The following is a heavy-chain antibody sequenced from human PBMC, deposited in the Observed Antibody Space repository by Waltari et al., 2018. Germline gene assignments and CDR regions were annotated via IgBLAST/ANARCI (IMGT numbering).Heavy chain of an antibody. Sequence: QVQLQESGPGLVKPSETLSLTCTVSGGSISSYYWSWIRQPPGKGLEWIGYIHYSGSTNYNPSLKSRVTISVDTSKNQFSLKLSSVTAADTAVYYCARGLLREWLTPPYFDYWGQGTLVTVSS. V-gene: IGHV4-59*01. CDR2: IHYSGST. CDR3: ARGLLREWLTPPYFDY. CDR1: GGSISSYY. D-gene: IGHD3-3*01. J-gene: IGHJ4*02.